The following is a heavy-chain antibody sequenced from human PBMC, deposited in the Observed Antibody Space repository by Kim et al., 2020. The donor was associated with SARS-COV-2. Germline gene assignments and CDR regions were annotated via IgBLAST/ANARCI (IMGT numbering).Heavy chain of an antibody. CDR1: GYSFIDYW. Sequence: GESLKISRKASGYSFIDYWIGWVRQMPGKGLEWMGIVYPGDSDTRYSPSFQGQVTISADKSTNTAHLQWSSLTASDTGMYYCARQYGRNLDFWGRGTLVT. CDR2: VYPGDSDT. D-gene: IGHD3-10*01. CDR3: ARQYGRNLDF. V-gene: IGHV5-51*01. J-gene: IGHJ4*02.